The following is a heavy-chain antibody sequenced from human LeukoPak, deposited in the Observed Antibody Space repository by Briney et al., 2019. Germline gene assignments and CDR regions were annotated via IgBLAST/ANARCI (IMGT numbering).Heavy chain of an antibody. CDR3: ATEGSYHKFDP. D-gene: IGHD3-16*02. J-gene: IGHJ5*02. Sequence: ASVKVSCKASGYTFTSFDINWVRQATGQGLEWMGWMNANTGDTGYAPQFQGRVTLTRNTSISTAYRELSSLRSEDTAVYYCATEGSYHKFDPWGQGTLVTVSA. CDR2: MNANTGDT. V-gene: IGHV1-8*01. CDR1: GYTFTSFD.